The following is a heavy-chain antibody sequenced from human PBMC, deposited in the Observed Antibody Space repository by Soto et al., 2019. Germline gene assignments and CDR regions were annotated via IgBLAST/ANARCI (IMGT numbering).Heavy chain of an antibody. J-gene: IGHJ5*02. V-gene: IGHV1-2*02. D-gene: IGHD3-10*01. CDR1: GYTFTGYY. CDR3: ARSRITMVRSSSRPSNWFDP. Sequence: ASVKVSCKASGYTFTGYYMHWVRQAPGQGLEWMGWINPNSGGTNYAQKFQGRVTMTRDTSISTAYMELSRLRSDDMAVYYCARSRITMVRSSSRPSNWFDPWGQGTLVTVSS. CDR2: INPNSGGT.